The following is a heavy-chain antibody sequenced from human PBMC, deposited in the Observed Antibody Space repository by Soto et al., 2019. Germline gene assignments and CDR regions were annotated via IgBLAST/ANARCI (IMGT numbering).Heavy chain of an antibody. CDR3: ARAVAGTRGGFDY. CDR1: GFTFSSYD. Sequence: VQLVESGGGLVQPGGSLRLSCAASGFTFSSYDMHWVRQATGKGLEWVSAIGTAGDTYYPGSVKGRFTISRENAKNSLYLQMNSLRAGDTAVYYCARAVAGTRGGFDYWGQGTLVTVSS. V-gene: IGHV3-13*01. CDR2: IGTAGDT. D-gene: IGHD6-19*01. J-gene: IGHJ4*02.